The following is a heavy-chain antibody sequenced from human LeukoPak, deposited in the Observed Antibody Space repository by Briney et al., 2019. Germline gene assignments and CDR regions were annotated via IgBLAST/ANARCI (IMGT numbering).Heavy chain of an antibody. CDR1: RFTFSSYW. Sequence: GGSLRLSCAASRFTFSSYWMSWVRQAPGKGLEWVANIKQDGSEKYYVDSVKGRFTISRDNAKNSLYLQMNSLRAEDTAVYYCARLREIPVFGVVTKSTSYFDYWGQRTLVTVSS. V-gene: IGHV3-7*01. D-gene: IGHD3-3*01. J-gene: IGHJ4*02. CDR2: IKQDGSEK. CDR3: ARLREIPVFGVVTKSTSYFDY.